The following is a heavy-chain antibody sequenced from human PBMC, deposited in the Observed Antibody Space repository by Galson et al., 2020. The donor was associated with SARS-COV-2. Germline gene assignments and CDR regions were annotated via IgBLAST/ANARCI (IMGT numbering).Heavy chain of an antibody. CDR3: ARAPEKQLVYFDY. D-gene: IGHD6-13*01. CDR1: GGSISSGGYS. Sequence: SETLSLTCAVSGGSISSGGYSWSWIRQPPGKGLEWIGYIYHSGSTYYNPSLKSRVTISVDRSKNQFSLKLSSVTAADTAVYYCARAPEKQLVYFDYWGQGTLVTVSS. V-gene: IGHV4-30-2*01. J-gene: IGHJ4*02. CDR2: IYHSGST.